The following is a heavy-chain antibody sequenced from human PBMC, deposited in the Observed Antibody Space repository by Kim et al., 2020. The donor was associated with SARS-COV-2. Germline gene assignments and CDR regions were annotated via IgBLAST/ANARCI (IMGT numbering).Heavy chain of an antibody. CDR2: IYSGGST. D-gene: IGHD6-6*01. CDR3: ARYPDEIAARRSYYYYGMDV. V-gene: IGHV3-53*01. Sequence: GGSLRLSCAASGFTVSSNYMSWVRQAPGKGLEWVSVIYSGGSTYYADSVKGRFTISRDNSKNTLYLQMNSLRAEDTAVYYCARYPDEIAARRSYYYYGMDVWGQGTTVTVSS. J-gene: IGHJ6*02. CDR1: GFTVSSNY.